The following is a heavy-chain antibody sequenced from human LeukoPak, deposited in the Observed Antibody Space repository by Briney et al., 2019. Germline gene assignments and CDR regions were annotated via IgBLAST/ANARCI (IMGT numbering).Heavy chain of an antibody. CDR2: IDRDGLTR. V-gene: IGHV3-74*03. D-gene: IGHD6-19*01. CDR1: GFMFHEHW. CDR3: ARDSGYSSGWFLPTHYYYYMDV. Sequence: GGFLRLSCVASGFMFHEHWMLWVRQVPGKGLAWVSRIDRDGLTREYADSVKGRFTITRDNARKMVHLEMYSLRGEDTAVCYCARDSGYSSGWFLPTHYYYYMDVWGKGTTVTVSS. J-gene: IGHJ6*03.